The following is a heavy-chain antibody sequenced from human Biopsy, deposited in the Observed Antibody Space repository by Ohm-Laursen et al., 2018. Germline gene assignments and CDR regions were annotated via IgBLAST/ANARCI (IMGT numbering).Heavy chain of an antibody. V-gene: IGHV3-33*01. D-gene: IGHD3-10*01. CDR1: GFNFSAYG. CDR3: VTECLDEIAKVRGIMTD. CDR2: TWDDGSHQ. Sequence: SLRLSCTASGFNFSAYGMHWVRQAPDKGLEWVALTWDDGSHQYYADSVKGRFTLSRDNSKNSLYLHINALRVEDTAVYYCVTECLDEIAKVRGIMTDWGQGTLVIVSS. J-gene: IGHJ4*02.